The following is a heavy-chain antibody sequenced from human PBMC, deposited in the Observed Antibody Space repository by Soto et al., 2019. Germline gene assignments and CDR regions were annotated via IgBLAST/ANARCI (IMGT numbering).Heavy chain of an antibody. CDR2: IFHSGNT. D-gene: IGHD2-8*01. J-gene: IGHJ6*02. Sequence: QVQLQESGPGLVKPSGTLSLTCAVSSGSIDTTNWWRWVRQPPGKGLEGIGAIFHSGNTYYNPSLASRVNIAVDTSKNQFALNLRSVTAADTAVYYCARRTWGMDVWGQGTTVTVSS. V-gene: IGHV4-4*02. CDR3: ARRTWGMDV. CDR1: SGSIDTTNW.